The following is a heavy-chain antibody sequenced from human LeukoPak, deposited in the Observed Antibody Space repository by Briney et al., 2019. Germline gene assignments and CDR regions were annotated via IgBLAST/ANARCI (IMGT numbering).Heavy chain of an antibody. CDR3: AFGRYPFDY. CDR2: IYSGGST. CDR1: GFTVNSNY. J-gene: IGHJ4*02. D-gene: IGHD3-16*02. Sequence: GGSLKLSCVASGFTVNSNYMFWVRQAPGKGLEWVSVIYSGGSTYYADSVKGRFTISRDNSKNTLYLQMNSLTIEDTAVYYCAFGRYPFDYWGQGTLVTVSS. V-gene: IGHV3-66*01.